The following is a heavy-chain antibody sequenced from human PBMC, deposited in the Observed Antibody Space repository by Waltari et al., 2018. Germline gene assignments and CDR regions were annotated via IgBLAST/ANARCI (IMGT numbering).Heavy chain of an antibody. CDR3: AKGLRDHYYDSSFDY. Sequence: EVQLLESGGGLVQPGGSLRLSCVASGVTFSNYVMSWVRQAPGRGLEWVSGVSGSGAGTYYADSVRGRFTISRDNSKNTLYLQMSSLRAEDTAVYYCAKGLRDHYYDSSFDYWGQGTMVTVSS. J-gene: IGHJ4*02. CDR2: VSGSGAGT. V-gene: IGHV3-23*01. D-gene: IGHD3-22*01. CDR1: GVTFSNYV.